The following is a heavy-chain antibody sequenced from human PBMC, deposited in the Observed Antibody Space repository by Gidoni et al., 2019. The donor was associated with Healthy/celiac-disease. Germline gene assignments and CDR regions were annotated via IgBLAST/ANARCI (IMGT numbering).Heavy chain of an antibody. CDR3: ARDAHYGSGPQLDY. CDR2: IYYSGST. Sequence: QVQLQESDPGLVKPSQTLSLTCTVSGGSISSGGYYWSWIRQHPGKGLEWIGYIYYSGSTYYNPSLKSRVTISVDTSKNQFSLKLSSVTAADTAVYYCARDAHYGSGPQLDYWGQGTLVTVSS. V-gene: IGHV4-31*03. D-gene: IGHD3-10*01. J-gene: IGHJ4*02. CDR1: GGSISSGGYY.